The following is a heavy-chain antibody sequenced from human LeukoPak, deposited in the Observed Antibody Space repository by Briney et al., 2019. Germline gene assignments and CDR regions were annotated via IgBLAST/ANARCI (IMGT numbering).Heavy chain of an antibody. V-gene: IGHV4-34*01. CDR3: ARGKRSHRPYYMHV. CDR1: GGSFSGYY. Sequence: SETLSLTCAVYGGSFSGYYWSWIRQPPGKGLEWIGEINHSGSTNYNPSLKSRVTISVDTSKNQFSLKLSSVTAADTAVYYCARGKRSHRPYYMHVWGKGTTVTVSS. CDR2: INHSGST. J-gene: IGHJ6*03.